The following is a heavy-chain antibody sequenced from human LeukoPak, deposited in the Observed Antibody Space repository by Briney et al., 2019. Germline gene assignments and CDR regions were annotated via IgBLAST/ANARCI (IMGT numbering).Heavy chain of an antibody. V-gene: IGHV1-69*13. CDR2: IIPIFGTA. J-gene: IGHJ3*02. CDR3: ARGKIDWDGYNPSVHAFDI. D-gene: IGHD5-24*01. CDR1: GGTFSSYA. Sequence: RASVTVSCKASGGTFSSYAISWVRQAPGQGLEWMGGIIPIFGTANYAQKFQGRVTITADESTSTAYMELSSLRSEDTAVYYCARGKIDWDGYNPSVHAFDIWGQGTMVTVSS.